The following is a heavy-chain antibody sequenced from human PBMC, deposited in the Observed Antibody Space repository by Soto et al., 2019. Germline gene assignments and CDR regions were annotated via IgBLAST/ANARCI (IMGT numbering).Heavy chain of an antibody. CDR3: ARDDEYSGNGMDV. CDR1: GFTFSNYG. J-gene: IGHJ6*02. V-gene: IGHV3-33*01. CDR2: ILNDGSNR. Sequence: QVQVVESGGGVVQPGRSLTLSCAASGFTFSNYGMHWGRQAPGKGLEWVAVILNDGSNRYHAGSVKDRFTMSRDNSKNMLYLEMNGKRADNTAVYYCARDDEYSGNGMDVWGQGTTVTVS. D-gene: IGHD3-10*01.